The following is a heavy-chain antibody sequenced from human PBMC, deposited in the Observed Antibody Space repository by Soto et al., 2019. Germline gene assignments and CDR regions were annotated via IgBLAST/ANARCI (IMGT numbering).Heavy chain of an antibody. D-gene: IGHD1-1*01. CDR1: GYGFTTYG. CDR3: ARGRYGDY. CDR2: ISAHNGNT. V-gene: IGHV1-18*01. J-gene: IGHJ4*02. Sequence: QVHLVQSGAEVKKPGASVKVSCKGSGYGFTTYGITWVRQAPGQGLEWMAGISAHNGNTNNAQNLQGRVTVTRDTSTSTAYMELRSLRSDDTAVYYCARGRYGDYWGQGALVTVSS.